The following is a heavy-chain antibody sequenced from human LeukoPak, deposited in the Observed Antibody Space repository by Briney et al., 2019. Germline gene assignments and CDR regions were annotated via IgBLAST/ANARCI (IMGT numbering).Heavy chain of an antibody. Sequence: PGGSLRLSCAVSGVTLIDYAMAWVRQAPGKGLEWVSGISSSGGSRHYAESVKGRFTISRDNSKNMLYLQMNSLRAEDTAVYYCAKDAIVVARGPFDSWGQGTLVTVSS. CDR1: GVTLIDYA. J-gene: IGHJ4*02. CDR2: ISSSGGSR. D-gene: IGHD3-22*01. V-gene: IGHV3-23*01. CDR3: AKDAIVVARGPFDS.